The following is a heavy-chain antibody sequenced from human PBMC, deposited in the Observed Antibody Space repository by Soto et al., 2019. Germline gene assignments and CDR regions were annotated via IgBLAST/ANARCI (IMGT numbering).Heavy chain of an antibody. Sequence: VHVLESGGDLVQPGGSLRLSCAASGFTFSSYAMSWVRQAPGKGLEWVSSVSAGGDMTYYSDSVKGRFTISRDNSNNALFLQMNSLRIEDTALYYCARGDRGGSGSPASYYYSGLDVWGQGTTVTVS. CDR2: VSAGGDMT. CDR1: GFTFSSYA. J-gene: IGHJ6*02. D-gene: IGHD3-10*01. CDR3: ARGDRGGSGSPASYYYSGLDV. V-gene: IGHV3-23*01.